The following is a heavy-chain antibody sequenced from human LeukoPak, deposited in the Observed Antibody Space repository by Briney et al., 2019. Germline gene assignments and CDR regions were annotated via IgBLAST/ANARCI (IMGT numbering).Heavy chain of an antibody. V-gene: IGHV3-48*02. D-gene: IGHD3-3*01. CDR2: ISSSSGTV. Sequence: PGGSLRLSCAASGFTFSSYSMNWVRQAPGKGLEWVSYISSSSGTVYYADSVKGRFTISRDNAKNSLYLQMNSLRDEDTAVYYCARGRRITIFGVVSCYFDYWGQGTLVTVSS. CDR1: GFTFSSYS. J-gene: IGHJ4*02. CDR3: ARGRRITIFGVVSCYFDY.